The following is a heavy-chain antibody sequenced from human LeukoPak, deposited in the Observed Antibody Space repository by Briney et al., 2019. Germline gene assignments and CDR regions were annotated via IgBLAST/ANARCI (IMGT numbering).Heavy chain of an antibody. Sequence: GGSLRLSCAASGFTFSTYKMNWVRQAPGKGLEWVSFIDSSSSTIHYADSVKGRFTISRDNARKSLYLQMNRLRAEDTAVYYCARDRPGSMDVWGQGTTVTVSS. J-gene: IGHJ6*02. V-gene: IGHV3-48*01. D-gene: IGHD7-27*01. CDR2: IDSSSSTI. CDR1: GFTFSTYK. CDR3: ARDRPGSMDV.